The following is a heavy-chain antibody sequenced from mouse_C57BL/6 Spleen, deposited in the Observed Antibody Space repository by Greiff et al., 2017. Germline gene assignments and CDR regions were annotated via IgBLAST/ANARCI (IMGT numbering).Heavy chain of an antibody. CDR2: IDPSDSYT. CDR1: GYTFTSYW. V-gene: IGHV1-69*01. Sequence: VKLQQPGAELVMPGASVKLSCKASGYTFTSYWMHWVKQRPGQGLEWIGEIDPSDSYTNYNQKFKGKSTLTVDKSSSTAYMQLSSLTSEDSAVYYCARVDGNRYFDVWGTGTTVTVSS. CDR3: ARVDGNRYFDV. J-gene: IGHJ1*03. D-gene: IGHD2-1*01.